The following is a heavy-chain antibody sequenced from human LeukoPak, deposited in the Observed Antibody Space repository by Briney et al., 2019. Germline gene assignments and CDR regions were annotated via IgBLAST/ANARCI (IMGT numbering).Heavy chain of an antibody. V-gene: IGHV3-48*01. CDR1: GFTFSSYS. D-gene: IGHD6-13*01. Sequence: GGSLRLSCAASGFTFSSYSMNWVRQAPGKGLEWVSYISSSSSTIYYADSVKGRFTISRDNAKNSLYLQMNSLRAEDTAVYYCARAGHSIAAAGTGNWFDPWGQGTLVTVSS. J-gene: IGHJ5*02. CDR2: ISSSSSTI. CDR3: ARAGHSIAAAGTGNWFDP.